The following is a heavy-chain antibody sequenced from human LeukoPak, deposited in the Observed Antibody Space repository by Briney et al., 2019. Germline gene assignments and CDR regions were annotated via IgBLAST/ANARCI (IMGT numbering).Heavy chain of an antibody. Sequence: SETLSLTCTVSGGSISSSSYYWNWIRQPAGKGLEWIGRIYTSGTTNYNPSLKSRVTMSVDTSKNQFSLNLSSVTAADTAVYYCARDPPWGYAVFNYWGQGTLVTVSS. CDR1: GGSISSSSYY. D-gene: IGHD3-16*01. CDR2: IYTSGTT. CDR3: ARDPPWGYAVFNY. V-gene: IGHV4-61*02. J-gene: IGHJ4*02.